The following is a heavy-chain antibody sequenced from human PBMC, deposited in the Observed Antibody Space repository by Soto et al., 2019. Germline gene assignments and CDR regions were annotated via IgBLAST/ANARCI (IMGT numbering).Heavy chain of an antibody. J-gene: IGHJ6*02. D-gene: IGHD2-2*01. Sequence: SVKVSCKASGGTFSSYAISWVRQAPGQGLEWMGGIIPIFGTANYAQKFQGRVTITADESTSTAYMELSSLRSEDTAVYYCARDCSSTSCYPLYYYGMDVWGQGTTVTVFS. CDR2: IIPIFGTA. V-gene: IGHV1-69*13. CDR1: GGTFSSYA. CDR3: ARDCSSTSCYPLYYYGMDV.